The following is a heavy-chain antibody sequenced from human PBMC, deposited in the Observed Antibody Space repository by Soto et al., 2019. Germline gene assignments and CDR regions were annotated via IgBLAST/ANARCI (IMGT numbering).Heavy chain of an antibody. J-gene: IGHJ6*02. CDR1: GFTVSSNY. CDR2: IYSGGST. V-gene: IGHV3-66*01. Sequence: PGGSLRLSCAASGFTVSSNYMSWVRQAPGKGLEWVSVIYSGGSTYYADSVKGRFTISRDNSKNTLYLQMNSLRAEDTAVYYCASAPYGDYVRGYYGMDVWGQGTTVTVSS. D-gene: IGHD4-17*01. CDR3: ASAPYGDYVRGYYGMDV.